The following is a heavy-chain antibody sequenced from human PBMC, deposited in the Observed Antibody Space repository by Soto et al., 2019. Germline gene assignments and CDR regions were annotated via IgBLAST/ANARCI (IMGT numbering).Heavy chain of an antibody. CDR2: IYPGDSDT. Sequence: GESLKISCKGSGYSFTSYWIGWVRQMPGKGLEWMGIIYPGDSDTRYSPSFQGQVTISADKSISTAYLKWSSLKASDTAMYYCARSIAAAGTYYYYYMDVWGKGTTVTVSS. D-gene: IGHD6-13*01. J-gene: IGHJ6*03. CDR1: GYSFTSYW. V-gene: IGHV5-51*01. CDR3: ARSIAAAGTYYYYYMDV.